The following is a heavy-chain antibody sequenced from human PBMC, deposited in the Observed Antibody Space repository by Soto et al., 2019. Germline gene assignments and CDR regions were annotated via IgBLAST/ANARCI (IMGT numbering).Heavy chain of an antibody. CDR2: IYYSGST. CDR1: GGSISSSSYY. J-gene: IGHJ1*01. Sequence: SETLSLTCTVSGGSISSSSYYWGWIRQPPGKGLEWIGSIYYSGSTYYNPSLKSRVTISVDTSKNQFSLKLSSVTAADTAVYYCARQEWFGAYAEYFQHWGQGTLVTVSS. CDR3: ARQEWFGAYAEYFQH. V-gene: IGHV4-39*01. D-gene: IGHD3-10*01.